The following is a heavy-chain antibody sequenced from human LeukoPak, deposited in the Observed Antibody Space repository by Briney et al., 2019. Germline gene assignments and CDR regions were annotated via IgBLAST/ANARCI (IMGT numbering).Heavy chain of an antibody. Sequence: SVKVSCKASGGTFSSYTISWVRQAPGQGLEWMGRIIPILGIANYAQKSQGRVTITADKSTSTAYMELSSLRSEDTAVYYCARHSGSSSFDYWGQEPWSPSPQ. D-gene: IGHD1-26*01. CDR2: IIPILGIA. CDR1: GGTFSSYT. V-gene: IGHV1-69*02. J-gene: IGHJ4*01. CDR3: ARHSGSSSFDY.